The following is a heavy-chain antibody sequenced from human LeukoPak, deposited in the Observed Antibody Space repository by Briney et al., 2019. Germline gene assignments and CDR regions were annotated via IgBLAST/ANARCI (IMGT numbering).Heavy chain of an antibody. CDR3: ARDSLGTIFGVVIGFDY. V-gene: IGHV1-2*02. D-gene: IGHD3-3*01. CDR1: GYTFTGYY. Sequence: GASVKVSCKASGYTFTGYYMHWVRQAPGQGLEWMGWINPNSGGTNYAQKFQGRVTMTRDTSISTAYVELSRLRSDDTAVYYCARDSLGTIFGVVIGFDYWGQGTLVTVSS. J-gene: IGHJ4*02. CDR2: INPNSGGT.